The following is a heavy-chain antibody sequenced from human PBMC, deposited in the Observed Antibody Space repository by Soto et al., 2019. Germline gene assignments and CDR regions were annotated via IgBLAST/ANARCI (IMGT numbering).Heavy chain of an antibody. D-gene: IGHD3-22*01. CDR3: ARAEYYYDSSGYYLLFYFDY. Sequence: GPGVKNPGASVKVSCKASGYKFTNFGIAWIRQAPGQGLEWMGRISVYNGDTTFAQNFQDRVTLTTDTSTSTAYMELRSLRSDDTAVYYCARAEYYYDSSGYYLLFYFDYWGQGTLVTVSS. CDR1: GYKFTNFG. CDR2: ISVYNGDT. J-gene: IGHJ4*02. V-gene: IGHV1-18*01.